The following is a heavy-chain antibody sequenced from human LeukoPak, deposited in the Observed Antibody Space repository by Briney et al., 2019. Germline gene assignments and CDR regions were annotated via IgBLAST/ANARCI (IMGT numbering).Heavy chain of an antibody. Sequence: GGSLRLSCAVSGFTFSSYAVHWVRQAPGKGLEWVAIISYDGSSKYYADSVTGRFAISRENSKNTLWLQMNNLRPEDTAVYFCARTYLYYSSSGCPSFDLWGQGTMVTVSS. J-gene: IGHJ3*01. V-gene: IGHV3-30*09. D-gene: IGHD3-10*01. CDR3: ARTYLYYSSSGCPSFDL. CDR1: GFTFSSYA. CDR2: ISYDGSSK.